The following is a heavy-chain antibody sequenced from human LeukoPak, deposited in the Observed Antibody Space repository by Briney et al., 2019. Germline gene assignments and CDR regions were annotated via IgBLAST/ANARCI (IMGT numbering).Heavy chain of an antibody. V-gene: IGHV3-30*18. Sequence: GGSLRLSCAASGFTFINYGMHWVRQAPGKGLEWVAVISHDGSDQYYADSVKGRFTISRDNSKGTLFLQMNSLRVEDTAVYYSAKDYGANFDWWGQGTLVTVSS. CDR1: GFTFINYG. J-gene: IGHJ4*02. CDR3: AKDYGANFDW. D-gene: IGHD4-17*01. CDR2: ISHDGSDQ.